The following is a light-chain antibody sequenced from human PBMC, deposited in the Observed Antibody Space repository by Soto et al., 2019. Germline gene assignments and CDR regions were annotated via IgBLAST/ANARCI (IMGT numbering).Light chain of an antibody. CDR2: AAS. CDR1: QGIGSY. V-gene: IGKV1-9*01. J-gene: IGKJ2*01. Sequence: DIQLTQSPSFRSASVGDRVTITCRASQGIGSYLAWYQQKPGKAPKLLIYAASTLQTGVPSRFSGSGSGTEFTLTISSLQPEDFATYYCQQLNSFPLYTFGQGTKLEIK. CDR3: QQLNSFPLYT.